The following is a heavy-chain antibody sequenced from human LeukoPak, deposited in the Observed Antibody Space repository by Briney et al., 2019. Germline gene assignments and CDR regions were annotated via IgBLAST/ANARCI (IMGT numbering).Heavy chain of an antibody. D-gene: IGHD5-18*01. V-gene: IGHV3-74*01. CDR3: ARSEIYNYGYNPNTKFDF. CDR1: GFTLSDYW. Sequence: GGSLRLSCAASGFTLSDYWMNWVRQVPGKGPVWVSHISPDGRNIAYADSVKGRFTISRDSAKNTLYLQMNSLRAEDTAVYYCARSEIYNYGYNPNTKFDFWGQGTLVTVSS. J-gene: IGHJ4*02. CDR2: ISPDGRNI.